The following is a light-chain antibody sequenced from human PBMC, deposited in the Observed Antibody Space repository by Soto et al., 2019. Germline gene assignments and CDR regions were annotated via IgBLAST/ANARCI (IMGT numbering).Light chain of an antibody. V-gene: IGLV2-14*01. CDR1: SSDVGTYDD. Sequence: QSALTQPASVSASPGQSITISCTGTSSDVGTYDDVSWYRQHPGKAPRLLIYEVTNRPSGVSNRFSGSKSGDTASLTISGLQAEDEGDYYCSSYTLGSTYVFGSGTKVTVL. CDR2: EVT. CDR3: SSYTLGSTYV. J-gene: IGLJ1*01.